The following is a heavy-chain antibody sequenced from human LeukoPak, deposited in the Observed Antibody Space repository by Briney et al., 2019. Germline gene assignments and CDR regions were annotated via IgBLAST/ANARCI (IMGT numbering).Heavy chain of an antibody. CDR1: GVSITTYY. J-gene: IGHJ4*02. Sequence: SETLSLTCKVSGVSITTYYWSWIRQSPGKGLEWIGYISHTGTTDYNPSLESRVTFSVDTSKNEFSLKLTSVTAADTAVYYCAREANYYGSGSYFEGTFDYWGQGSLVTVSS. CDR3: AREANYYGSGSYFEGTFDY. CDR2: ISHTGTT. D-gene: IGHD3-10*01. V-gene: IGHV4-59*13.